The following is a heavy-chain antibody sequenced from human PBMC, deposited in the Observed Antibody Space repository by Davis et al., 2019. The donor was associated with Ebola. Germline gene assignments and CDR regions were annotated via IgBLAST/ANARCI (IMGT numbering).Heavy chain of an antibody. J-gene: IGHJ5*01. CDR3: TRQWSSGYYSDS. D-gene: IGHD3-22*01. Sequence: GNTRYNPSLKSRVTMAIDTSKKQFSLTMNSVTAADTAVYYCTRQWSSGYYSDSWGQGVLVTVSS. CDR2: GNT. V-gene: IGHV4-34*01.